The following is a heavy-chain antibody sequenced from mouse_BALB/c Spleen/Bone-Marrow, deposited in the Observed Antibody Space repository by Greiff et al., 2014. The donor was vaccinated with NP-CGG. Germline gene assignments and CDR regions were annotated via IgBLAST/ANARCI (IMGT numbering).Heavy chain of an antibody. V-gene: IGHV14-3*02. CDR2: IDPANGNT. CDR1: GFNIKDTY. Sequence: EVKLMESGAELVKPGASVKLSCTASGFNIKDTYMHWVKQGPEQGLEWIGRIDPANGNTKYDPKFQGKATITADTSSNTAYLQLSSLTSEDTAVYYCARWLPLAYWGQGTLVTVSA. CDR3: ARWLPLAY. D-gene: IGHD2-2*01. J-gene: IGHJ3*01.